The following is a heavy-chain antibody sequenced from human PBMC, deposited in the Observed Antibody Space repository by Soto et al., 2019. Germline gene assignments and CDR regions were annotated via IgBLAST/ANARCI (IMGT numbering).Heavy chain of an antibody. CDR2: ISYDGINK. D-gene: IGHD1-1*01. CDR3: AKSVYNWNDGLFDY. CDR1: GFTFSSYG. V-gene: IGHV3-30*18. J-gene: IGHJ4*02. Sequence: QVQLVESGGGVVQPGRSLRLSCAASGFTFSSYGMHWVRQAPGKGLEWVAVISYDGINKYYADSVKGRFTISRDNSKNTLYMQMNGLRAEDTAVYYCAKSVYNWNDGLFDYWGQGTLVTVSS.